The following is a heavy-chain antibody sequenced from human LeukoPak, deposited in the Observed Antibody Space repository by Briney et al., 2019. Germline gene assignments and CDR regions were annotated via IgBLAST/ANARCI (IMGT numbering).Heavy chain of an antibody. CDR1: GFTFSSYW. CDR3: AREYSGSWYHGLDYYYYGMDV. V-gene: IGHV3-7*05. CDR2: IKQDGSEK. D-gene: IGHD6-13*01. J-gene: IGHJ6*02. Sequence: GGSLRLSCAASGFTFSSYWMSWVRQAPGKGLEWVANIKQDGSEKYYVDSVKGRFTISRDNAKNSLYLQMNSLRAEDTAVYYCAREYSGSWYHGLDYYYYGMDVWGQGTTVTVSS.